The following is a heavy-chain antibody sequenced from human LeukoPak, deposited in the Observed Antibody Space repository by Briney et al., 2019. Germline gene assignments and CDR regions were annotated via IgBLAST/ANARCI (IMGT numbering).Heavy chain of an antibody. J-gene: IGHJ4*02. CDR2: ISSSSSYI. D-gene: IGHD5-18*01. Sequence: GGSLRLSCAASGFTFSSYSMNWVRQAPGKGLEWVSSISSSSSYIYYADSVKGRFTISRDNAKNSLYLQMNSLRAEDTAVYYCASLGPFSEYSYGQGYWGQGTLVTVSS. CDR3: ASLGPFSEYSYGQGY. V-gene: IGHV3-21*01. CDR1: GFTFSSYS.